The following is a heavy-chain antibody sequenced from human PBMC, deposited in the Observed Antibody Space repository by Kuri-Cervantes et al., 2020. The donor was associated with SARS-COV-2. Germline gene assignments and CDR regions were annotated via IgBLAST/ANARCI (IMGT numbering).Heavy chain of an antibody. CDR1: GGSFSGYY. J-gene: IGHJ4*02. D-gene: IGHD4-17*01. CDR2: IYYSGST. Sequence: GSLRLSCAVYGGSFSGYYWSWIRQPPGKGLEWIGYIYYSGSTNYNPSLKSRVTISVDTSKNQFSLKLSSVTAADTAVYYCARYGDQTRWGFDYWGQGTLVTVSS. CDR3: ARYGDQTRWGFDY. V-gene: IGHV4-59*01.